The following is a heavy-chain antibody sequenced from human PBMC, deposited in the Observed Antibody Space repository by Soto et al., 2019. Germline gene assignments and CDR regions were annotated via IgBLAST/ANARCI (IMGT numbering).Heavy chain of an antibody. Sequence: QVQLVQSVAEVKTPGSSVKVSCKASGGTFSSYAISWVRQTPGQGIEWMGGIIPIFGTANYAQNFQGRVTITADESTSTAYMELSSMRSEDTAVYYCARDDNKVVIEEAFDIWGNGTMVTVSS. CDR3: ARDDNKVVIEEAFDI. V-gene: IGHV1-69*01. D-gene: IGHD3-22*01. J-gene: IGHJ3*02. CDR1: GGTFSSYA. CDR2: IIPIFGTA.